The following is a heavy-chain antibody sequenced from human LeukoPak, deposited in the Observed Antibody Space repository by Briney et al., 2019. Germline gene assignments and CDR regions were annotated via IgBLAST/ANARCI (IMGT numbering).Heavy chain of an antibody. V-gene: IGHV4-4*02. CDR1: GGSISSSNW. D-gene: IGHD6-19*01. Sequence: SETLSLTCAVSGGSISSSNWWSWVRQPPGKGLEWIGEIYHSGSTNYNPSLKSRVTISVDKSKNQLSLKLSSVTAADTAVYYCARVLHTPYSSGWYVDYWGQGTLVTVSS. CDR3: ARVLHTPYSSGWYVDY. CDR2: IYHSGST. J-gene: IGHJ4*02.